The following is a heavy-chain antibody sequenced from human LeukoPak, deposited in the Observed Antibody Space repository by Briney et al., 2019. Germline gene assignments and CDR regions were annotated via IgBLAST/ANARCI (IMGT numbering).Heavy chain of an antibody. CDR2: ISSSGSTI. D-gene: IGHD5-24*01. CDR3: ARGLATIPFDY. Sequence: GGSLRLSCAASGFTFSDYYMTWIRQAPGKGLEWVSYISSSGSTIYYTGSVKGRFTISRDNAKNSLYLQMNSLRAEDTAVFYCARGLATIPFDYWGQGTLVTVSS. CDR1: GFTFSDYY. J-gene: IGHJ4*02. V-gene: IGHV3-11*04.